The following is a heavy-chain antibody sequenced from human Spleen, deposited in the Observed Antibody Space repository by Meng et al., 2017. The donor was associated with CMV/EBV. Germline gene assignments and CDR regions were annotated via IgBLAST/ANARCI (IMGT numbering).Heavy chain of an antibody. Sequence: SGPTLVKPPQTLTLTCTFSGFSLSTTGMCVSWVRQPPGKALEWLAVIDWDDEKDYSTSLKTRLTVSKDTSKNQVVLTMTNMDPVDTATYYCARIRHKFSIYFDHWGQGTPVTVSS. CDR2: IDWDDEK. V-gene: IGHV2-70*19. J-gene: IGHJ4*02. D-gene: IGHD2-21*01. CDR1: GFSLSTTGMC. CDR3: ARIRHKFSIYFDH.